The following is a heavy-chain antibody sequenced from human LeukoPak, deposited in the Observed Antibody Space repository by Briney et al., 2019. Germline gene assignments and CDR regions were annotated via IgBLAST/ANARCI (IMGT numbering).Heavy chain of an antibody. D-gene: IGHD6-13*01. CDR3: ARDMVAAAGNYYYYYGMDV. J-gene: IGHJ6*02. CDR1: GYTFTTYY. V-gene: IGHV1-46*01. CDR2: INPSDSSA. Sequence: GASVKVSCKASGYTFTTYYIHWVRQAPGQGLEWMGIINPSDSSASYAQMFQGRVTMTRDTSTATVYMELNSLRAEDTAVYYCARDMVAAAGNYYYYYGMDVWGQGTTVTVSS.